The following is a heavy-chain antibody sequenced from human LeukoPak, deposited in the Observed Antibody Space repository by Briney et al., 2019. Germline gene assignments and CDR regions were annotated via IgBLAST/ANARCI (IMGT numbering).Heavy chain of an antibody. J-gene: IGHJ3*02. CDR3: ARHGGSNHIQRTFDI. CDR1: GYSISSGYY. V-gene: IGHV4-38-2*01. CDR2: MYHSGST. Sequence: PSETLSLTCDVSGYSISSGYYWGWIRQPPGEGLEFIGSMYHSGSTYYNPSLKSRVTISVDTSKNQFSLKLSSVTAAGTAVYYCARHGGSNHIQRTFDIWGQGTMVTVPS. D-gene: IGHD1-26*01.